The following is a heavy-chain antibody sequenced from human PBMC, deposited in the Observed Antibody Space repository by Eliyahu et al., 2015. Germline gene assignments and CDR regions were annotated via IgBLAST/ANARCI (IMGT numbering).Heavy chain of an antibody. CDR1: GXXXXGYA. Sequence: EVQLEESGGGSVHPGXSLRLSCAASGXXXXGYAMXWVRQGPGKGLEWVSGISWNSGSIAYADSVKGRFSISRDNAKNSLILQMTSLRPEDTAVYYCTIDKGHSIFGVLMTWGQGTQVTVSS. CDR2: ISWNSGSI. V-gene: IGHV3-9*01. J-gene: IGHJ4*02. D-gene: IGHD3-3*01. CDR3: TIDKGHSIFGVLMT.